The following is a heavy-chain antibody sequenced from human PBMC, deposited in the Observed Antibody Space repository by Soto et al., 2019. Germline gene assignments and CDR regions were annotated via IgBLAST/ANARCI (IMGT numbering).Heavy chain of an antibody. J-gene: IGHJ4*02. V-gene: IGHV3-7*01. Sequence: VQLVESGGGLVQPGGSLRLSCAASGFTLSSYWMSWIRQVPGKGLEWVANTKGDGSEMYLIDSVAVRFTTSRENGSNTVPFQMNNLGVEDTALYYCVRDGRGGWHFDSWGQGTLVTVSS. CDR2: TKGDGSEM. CDR1: GFTLSSYW. D-gene: IGHD6-19*01. CDR3: VRDGRGGWHFDS.